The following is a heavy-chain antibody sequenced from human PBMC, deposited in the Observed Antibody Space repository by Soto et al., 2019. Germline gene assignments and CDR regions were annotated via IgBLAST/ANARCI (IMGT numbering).Heavy chain of an antibody. CDR2: IWYDGSNK. D-gene: IGHD3-10*01. J-gene: IGHJ3*02. Sequence: QVQLVESGGGVVQPGRSLRLSCAASGFTFSSYGMHWVRQAPGKGLEWVAVIWYDGSNKYYADSVKGRFTISRDNSKNTLYLQMNSLRAEDTAVYYCARDFRVITMGDAFDIWGQGTMVTVSS. V-gene: IGHV3-30*19. CDR1: GFTFSSYG. CDR3: ARDFRVITMGDAFDI.